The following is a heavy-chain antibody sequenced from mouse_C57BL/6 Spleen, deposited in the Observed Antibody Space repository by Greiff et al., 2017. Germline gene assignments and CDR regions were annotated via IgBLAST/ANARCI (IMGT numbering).Heavy chain of an antibody. CDR3: ARSGGNYPAWFAY. CDR2: IYPGSGST. CDR1: GYTFTSYW. Sequence: QVQLKQPGAELVKPGASVKMSCKASGYTFTSYWITWVKQRPGQGLEWIGDIYPGSGSTNYNEKFKSKATLTVDTSSSTAYMQLSSLTSEDSAVYYCARSGGNYPAWFAYWGQGTLVTVSA. D-gene: IGHD2-1*01. V-gene: IGHV1-55*01. J-gene: IGHJ3*01.